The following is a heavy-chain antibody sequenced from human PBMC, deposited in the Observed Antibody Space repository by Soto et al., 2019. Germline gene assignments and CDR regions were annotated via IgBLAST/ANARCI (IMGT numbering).Heavy chain of an antibody. D-gene: IGHD3-3*01. CDR1: GYTFTGYY. J-gene: IGHJ3*02. V-gene: IGHV1-2*04. CDR3: AREDTIPNSAFDI. Sequence: ASVKVSCKASGYTFTGYYMHWVRQAPGQGLEWMGWINPNSGGTNYAQKFQGWVTMTRDTSISTAYMELSRLRSDDTAVYYCAREDTIPNSAFDICGQGTMVTVSS. CDR2: INPNSGGT.